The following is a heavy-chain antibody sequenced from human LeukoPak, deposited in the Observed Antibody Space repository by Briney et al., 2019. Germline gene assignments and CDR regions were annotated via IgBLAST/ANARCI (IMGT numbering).Heavy chain of an antibody. CDR2: ISAYNGNT. CDR1: GYTFTNYG. Sequence: ASVRVSCKASGYTFTNYGISWVRQAPGQGLEWMGWISAYNGNTNYAQKLQGRVTMTTDTSTSTAYMELRSLRSDDTAVYYCARDSVAYCGGDCYPYYFDYWGQGTLVTVSS. CDR3: ARDSVAYCGGDCYPYYFDY. J-gene: IGHJ4*02. D-gene: IGHD2-21*02. V-gene: IGHV1-18*01.